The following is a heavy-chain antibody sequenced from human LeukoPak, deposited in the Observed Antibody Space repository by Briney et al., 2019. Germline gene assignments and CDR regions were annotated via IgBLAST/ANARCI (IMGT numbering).Heavy chain of an antibody. J-gene: IGHJ2*01. CDR1: GFTFSSYG. Sequence: PGRSLRLSCAASGFTFSSYGMHWVRQAPGKGLDWVAVIWYDGSNPDYADSVKGRFTISRDNSKNTLYLQMNSLRAEDTAVYYCARADSYGYWYFDLWGRGTLVTVSS. CDR3: ARADSYGYWYFDL. V-gene: IGHV3-30*19. D-gene: IGHD5-18*01. CDR2: IWYDGSNP.